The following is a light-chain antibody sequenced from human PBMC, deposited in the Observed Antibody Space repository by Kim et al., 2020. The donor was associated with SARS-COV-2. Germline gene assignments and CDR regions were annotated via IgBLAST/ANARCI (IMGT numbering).Light chain of an antibody. CDR3: QQSYT. CDR2: PAS. CDR1: QGMSSR. Sequence: SSLSESVGDRETITFRASQGMSSRLAWYQQKPGKAPKLLIDPASTLQSGVPSRFSGSASGTDFTLTITSLQPEDFATYYCQQSYTFGGGTKVDIK. V-gene: IGKV1-9*01. J-gene: IGKJ4*01.